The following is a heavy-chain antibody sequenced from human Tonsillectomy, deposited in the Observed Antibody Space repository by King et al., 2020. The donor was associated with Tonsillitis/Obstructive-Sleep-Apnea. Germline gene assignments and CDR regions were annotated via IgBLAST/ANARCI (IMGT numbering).Heavy chain of an antibody. CDR2: FESEDGET. D-gene: IGHD3-9*01. Sequence: VQLVQSGAEVKKPGASVKVSCKVSGHTLSELSMHWVRQAPGKGLEWMGGFESEDGETIYAQKFQGRVTMTEDTSTDTAYMELSSLRYEDTAVYYCATEEAIFGRAFDIWGQGTMVTVSS. V-gene: IGHV1-24*01. J-gene: IGHJ3*02. CDR1: GHTLSELS. CDR3: ATEEAIFGRAFDI.